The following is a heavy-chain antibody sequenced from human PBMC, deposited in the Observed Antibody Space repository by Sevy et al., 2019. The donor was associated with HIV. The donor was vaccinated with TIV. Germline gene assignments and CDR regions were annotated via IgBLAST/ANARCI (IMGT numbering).Heavy chain of an antibody. CDR2: ISSTGSTR. J-gene: IGHJ4*02. V-gene: IGHV3-11*01. CDR1: GFTFSDYY. Sequence: GGSLRLSCAASGFTFSDYYMNWIRQAPGKGLEWVSYISSTGSTRYYADSVKGRFTISRENTKNSQFLQMNSLRAEDTAVYYCAKGVEATGRVRSYFFEYWGQGTLVTVSS. CDR3: AKGVEATGRVRSYFFEY. D-gene: IGHD6-13*01.